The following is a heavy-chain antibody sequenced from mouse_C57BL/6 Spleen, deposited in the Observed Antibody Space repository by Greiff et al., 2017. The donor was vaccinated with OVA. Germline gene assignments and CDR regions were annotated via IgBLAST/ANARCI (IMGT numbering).Heavy chain of an antibody. CDR2: IAPSDSYT. V-gene: IGHV1-69*01. D-gene: IGHD2-4*01. CDR1: GYTFTSYW. J-gene: IGHJ4*01. Sequence: VQLQQPGAELVMPGASVKLSCKASGYTFTSYWMHWVKQRPGQGLEWIGEIAPSDSYTNYNQKFKGKSTLTVDKSSSTAYMQLSSLTSEDSAVYYCARGVDYDNYYAMDYWGQGTSVTVSS. CDR3: ARGVDYDNYYAMDY.